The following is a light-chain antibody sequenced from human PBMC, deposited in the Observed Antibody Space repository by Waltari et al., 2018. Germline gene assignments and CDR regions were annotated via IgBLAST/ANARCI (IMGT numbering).Light chain of an antibody. V-gene: IGKV3-11*01. CDR1: QSVSSY. CDR2: DAS. Sequence: EIVLTQSPATLSLSPGERATLSCRASQSVSSYLAWYQQKPGQAPRLLIYDASNRATGIPARFRCSGSGTDFTLTISSLEPEDFAVYYCQQRSNWPSITFGQGTRLEIK. J-gene: IGKJ5*01. CDR3: QQRSNWPSIT.